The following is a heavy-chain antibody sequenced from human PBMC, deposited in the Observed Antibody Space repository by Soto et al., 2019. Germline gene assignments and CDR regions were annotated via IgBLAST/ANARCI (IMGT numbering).Heavy chain of an antibody. CDR2: INAGNGNT. J-gene: IGHJ4*02. Sequence: QVQLVQSGAEEKKPGASVKVSCKASGYTFTTYAMHWVRQAPGQRFEWMGWINAGNGNTKYSQKFQDRDTITSNTSESTDYMEVSSVTSENTAVYYCARIEEGGFDYWGQGTLVTVSS. D-gene: IGHD1-26*01. CDR3: ARIEEGGFDY. V-gene: IGHV1-3*05. CDR1: GYTFTTYA.